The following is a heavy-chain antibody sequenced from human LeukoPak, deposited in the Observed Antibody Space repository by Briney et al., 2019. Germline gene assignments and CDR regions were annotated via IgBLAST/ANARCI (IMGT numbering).Heavy chain of an antibody. D-gene: IGHD6-13*01. J-gene: IGHJ4*02. Sequence: PSETLSLTCTVSGGSISSGDYYWSWIRQPPGKGLEWIGYIYYSVSTYYNPSLKSRVTISVDTSKNQFSLKLSSVTAADTAVYYCARDRWSGGAAAAGAYYFDYWGQGTLVTVSS. V-gene: IGHV4-30-4*01. CDR3: ARDRWSGGAAAAGAYYFDY. CDR1: GGSISSGDYY. CDR2: IYYSVST.